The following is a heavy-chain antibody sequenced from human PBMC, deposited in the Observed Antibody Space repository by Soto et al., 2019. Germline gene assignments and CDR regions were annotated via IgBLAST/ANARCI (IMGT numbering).Heavy chain of an antibody. Sequence: QVRLQESGPGLVKPSETLSLTCTVSGGSISSYYWSWIRQPPGKGLEWIGYMYNTGSTIYNPSLKSRVTISVDTSKNQFSLKLNSVTAADTAVYYCARDLWGYCGADCYPLDVWDQGTTVTVSS. CDR1: GGSISSYY. CDR2: MYNTGST. J-gene: IGHJ6*02. D-gene: IGHD2-21*02. CDR3: ARDLWGYCGADCYPLDV. V-gene: IGHV4-59*01.